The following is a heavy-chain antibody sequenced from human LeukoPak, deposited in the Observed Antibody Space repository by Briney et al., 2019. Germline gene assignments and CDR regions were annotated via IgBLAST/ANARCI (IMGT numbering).Heavy chain of an antibody. CDR3: ARDPYGSGSYSIY. CDR1: GFTFSSYY. V-gene: IGHV3-48*02. D-gene: IGHD3-10*01. CDR2: ISSSSRTK. J-gene: IGHJ4*02. Sequence: PGGPLRLSCAASGFTFSSYYMNWVRQPPGKGLEWVSYISSSSRTKHYADSVKGRFAISRDNAKNSLYLQMNSLRDEDTAVYYCARDPYGSGSYSIYWGQGTLVTVSS.